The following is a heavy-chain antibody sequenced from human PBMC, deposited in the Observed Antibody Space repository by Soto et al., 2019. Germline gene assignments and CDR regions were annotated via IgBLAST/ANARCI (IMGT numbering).Heavy chain of an antibody. Sequence: QVQLVQSGAEVKKPGSSVKVSCKASGGTFSSYAISWVRQAPGQGLEWMGGIIPIFGTANYAQKFQGRVTITADESPSTAYMELSSLRSEATAVYYCASTYYDSGSYYPPGDYWGQGTLVTVSS. D-gene: IGHD3-10*01. CDR2: IIPIFGTA. CDR3: ASTYYDSGSYYPPGDY. CDR1: GGTFSSYA. V-gene: IGHV1-69*12. J-gene: IGHJ4*02.